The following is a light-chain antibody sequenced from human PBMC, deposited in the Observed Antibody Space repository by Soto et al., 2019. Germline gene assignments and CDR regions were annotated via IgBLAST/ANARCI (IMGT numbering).Light chain of an antibody. CDR1: QSVHTY. CDR3: QQSFSTPLT. Sequence: DIQMSQSPSSLSASVGDRVTITCRASQSVHTYLNWYQQRRGRAPILLIYSASNLQSGVPPRFLGSGSGTEFTLTINRLQPEDFATYYCQQSFSTPLTFGGGTRVEI. V-gene: IGKV1-39*01. J-gene: IGKJ4*01. CDR2: SAS.